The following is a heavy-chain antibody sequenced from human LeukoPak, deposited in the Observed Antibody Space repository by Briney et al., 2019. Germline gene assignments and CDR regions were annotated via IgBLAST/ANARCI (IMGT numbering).Heavy chain of an antibody. J-gene: IGHJ6*02. V-gene: IGHV3-21*01. CDR3: AREDYYYDSSGYSYYYYGMDV. CDR1: GFTFSSYS. CDR2: ISSSSSYI. D-gene: IGHD3-22*01. Sequence: SGGSLRLSCAASGFTFSSYSMNWVRQAPGKGLEWVSSISSSSSYIYYADSVKGRFTISRDNAKNSLYLQMNSLRAEDTAVYYCAREDYYYDSSGYSYYYYGMDVWGHGTTVTVSS.